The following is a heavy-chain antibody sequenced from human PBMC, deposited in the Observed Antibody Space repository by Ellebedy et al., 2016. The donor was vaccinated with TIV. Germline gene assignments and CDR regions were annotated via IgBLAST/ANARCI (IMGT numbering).Heavy chain of an antibody. Sequence: ASVKVSCKASGYTFTSYDINWVRQATGQGLEWMGWINAGNGNTKYSQKFQGRVTITRDTSASTAYMELSSLRSDDTAVYYCARQSKGIISYYYYGMDVWGQGTTVTVSS. CDR3: ARQSKGIISYYYYGMDV. D-gene: IGHD3-10*01. CDR2: INAGNGNT. CDR1: GYTFTSYD. V-gene: IGHV1-3*01. J-gene: IGHJ6*02.